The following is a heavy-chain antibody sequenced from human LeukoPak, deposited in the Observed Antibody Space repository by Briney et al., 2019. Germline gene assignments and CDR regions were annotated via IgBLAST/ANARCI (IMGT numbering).Heavy chain of an antibody. V-gene: IGHV3-30*18. D-gene: IGHD3-22*01. J-gene: IGHJ4*02. Sequence: GGSLRLSCAVSGFTFSSYGMHWVRQAPGKGLEWVAVISYGGSNKYYADSVKGRFTISRDNSKNTLYLQMNSLRAEDTAVYYCAKDHPGTYDSSGYYFDYWGQGTLVTVSS. CDR3: AKDHPGTYDSSGYYFDY. CDR2: ISYGGSNK. CDR1: GFTFSSYG.